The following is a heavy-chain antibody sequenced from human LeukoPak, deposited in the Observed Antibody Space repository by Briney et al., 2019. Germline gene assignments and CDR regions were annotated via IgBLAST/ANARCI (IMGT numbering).Heavy chain of an antibody. Sequence: NPSETLSLTCAVYGGSFSGYYWSWIRQPPGKGLERIGEINHSGSTNYNPSLKSRVTISVDTSKNQFSLKLSSVTAADTAVYYCARGITSSGRMGAFDIWGQGTMVTVSS. J-gene: IGHJ3*02. CDR1: GGSFSGYY. CDR2: INHSGST. D-gene: IGHD6-19*01. V-gene: IGHV4-34*01. CDR3: ARGITSSGRMGAFDI.